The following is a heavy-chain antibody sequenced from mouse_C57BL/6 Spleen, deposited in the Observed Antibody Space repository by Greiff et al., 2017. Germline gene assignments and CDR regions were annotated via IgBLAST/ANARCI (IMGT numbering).Heavy chain of an antibody. CDR2: IWGDGST. Sequence: VKLMESGPGLVAPSQRLSIKCPVSGFSLTSDGVSRVRTPPGKGLEWLGVIWGDGSTNYHSALISRLSISKDNSKSQVFLKLNTLQTDDTATYYCAKAVTTGVHWYFDVWGTGTTVTVSS. CDR3: AKAVTTGVHWYFDV. CDR1: GFSLTSDG. D-gene: IGHD2-2*01. V-gene: IGHV2-3*01. J-gene: IGHJ1*03.